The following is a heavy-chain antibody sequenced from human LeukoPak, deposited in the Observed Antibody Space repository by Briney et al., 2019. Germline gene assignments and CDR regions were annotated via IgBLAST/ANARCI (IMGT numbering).Heavy chain of an antibody. CDR1: GFTFDDYT. V-gene: IGHV3-43*01. CDR3: AKDRGAYYDFWSGFYDY. J-gene: IGHJ4*02. D-gene: IGHD3-3*01. Sequence: GGSLRLSCAASGFTFDDYTMHWVRQAPGKGLEWVSLISWDGGSTYYADSVKGRFTISRDNSKNSLYLQMNSLRTEDTASYYCAKDRGAYYDFWSGFYDYWGQETLVTVSS. CDR2: ISWDGGST.